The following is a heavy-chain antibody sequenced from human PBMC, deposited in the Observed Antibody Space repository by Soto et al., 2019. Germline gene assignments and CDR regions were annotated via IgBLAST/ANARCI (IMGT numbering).Heavy chain of an antibody. CDR3: ARDRDNWNDGRYYYYGMDV. D-gene: IGHD1-1*01. V-gene: IGHV3-30-3*01. J-gene: IGHJ6*02. CDR2: ISYDGSNK. CDR1: GFTFSSYA. Sequence: GGSLRLSCAASGFTFSSYAMHWVRQAPGKGLEWVAVISYDGSNKYYADSVKGRFTIPRDNSKNTLYLQMNSLRAEDTAVYYCARDRDNWNDGRYYYYGMDVWGQGTTVTVSS.